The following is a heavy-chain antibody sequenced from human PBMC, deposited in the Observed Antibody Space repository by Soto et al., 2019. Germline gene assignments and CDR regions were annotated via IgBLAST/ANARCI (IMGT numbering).Heavy chain of an antibody. V-gene: IGHV1-2*02. Sequence: GASVKVSCKASGYTFTGYYMHWVRQAPGQGLEWMGWINPNSGGTNYAQKFQGRVTMTRDTSISTAYMELSRLRSDDTAVYYCARVGXSTPAAIPDHYYYGMDVWGQGTTVTVSS. CDR2: INPNSGGT. CDR1: GYTFTGYY. CDR3: ARVGXSTPAAIPDHYYYGMDV. J-gene: IGHJ6*02. D-gene: IGHD2-2*01.